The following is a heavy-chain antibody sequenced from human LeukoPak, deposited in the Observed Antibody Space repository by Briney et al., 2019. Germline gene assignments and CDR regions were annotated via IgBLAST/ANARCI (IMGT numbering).Heavy chain of an antibody. CDR1: GFTFSNYW. CDR3: ASRIATAGSVDY. V-gene: IGHV3-53*01. CDR2: IYSSGST. Sequence: GGSLRLSCAASGFTFSNYWLSWVRQAPGKGLEWVSVIYSSGSTYYADSVKGRFTISRDNSKNTLHLQMNTLRAEDTAVYYCASRIATAGSVDYWGQGTLVTVSS. D-gene: IGHD6-13*01. J-gene: IGHJ4*02.